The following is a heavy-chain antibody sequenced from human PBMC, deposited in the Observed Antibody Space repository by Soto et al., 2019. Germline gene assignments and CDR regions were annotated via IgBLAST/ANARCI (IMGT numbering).Heavy chain of an antibody. J-gene: IGHJ6*02. CDR3: AREGGQQLVRSMDV. D-gene: IGHD6-13*01. V-gene: IGHV3-33*01. Sequence: QVQLVESGGGVVQPGRSLRLSCAASGFTFSSYGMHWVRQAPGKGLEWVAVIWYDGSNKYYADSVKGRFTISRDNSKNTLYLQMNSLRAEDTAVYYCAREGGQQLVRSMDVWGQGTTVTVSS. CDR2: IWYDGSNK. CDR1: GFTFSSYG.